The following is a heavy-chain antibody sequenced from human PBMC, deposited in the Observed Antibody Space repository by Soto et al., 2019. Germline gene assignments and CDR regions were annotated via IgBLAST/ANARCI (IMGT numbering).Heavy chain of an antibody. CDR1: GFTFSSYA. CDR2: ISYDGSNK. CDR3: ARGPSSLTRFDY. D-gene: IGHD2-2*01. J-gene: IGHJ4*02. V-gene: IGHV3-30-3*01. Sequence: QVQLVESGGGVVQPGRSLRLSCAASGFTFSSYAMHWVRQAPGKGLEWVAVISYDGSNKYYADSVKGRFTISRDNSKNTLNLQMNSLRAEDTAVYYCARGPSSLTRFDYWGQGTLVTVSS.